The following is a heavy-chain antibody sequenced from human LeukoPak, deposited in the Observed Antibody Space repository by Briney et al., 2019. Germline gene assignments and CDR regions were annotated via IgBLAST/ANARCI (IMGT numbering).Heavy chain of an antibody. J-gene: IGHJ4*02. D-gene: IGHD6-6*01. CDR1: GGSLSGYY. V-gene: IGHV4-34*01. CDR3: ARGRWSSSSVIGY. CDR2: INHSGST. Sequence: SETLSLTCGVNGGSLSGYYWSWIRQSPTKELEWIGEINHSGSTNYNPSLQSRVTISVDTSKNQFYLNLKSMTAADTAAYYCARGRWSSSSVIGYWGRGTRVTVST.